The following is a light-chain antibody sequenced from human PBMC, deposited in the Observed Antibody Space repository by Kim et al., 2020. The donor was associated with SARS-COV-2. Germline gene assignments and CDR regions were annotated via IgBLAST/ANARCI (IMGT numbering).Light chain of an antibody. CDR2: NNN. CDR1: RSTIGTNT. Sequence: QYVLTQPPSASGTSGQRVTISCSGSRSTIGTNTVTWYQLLPGAAPKLLMYNNNRRPSGVPDRFSGSKSGTSASLAISGLQSEDEADYYCAAWDDSLNGYVFGTGTKVTVL. CDR3: AAWDDSLNGYV. V-gene: IGLV1-44*01. J-gene: IGLJ1*01.